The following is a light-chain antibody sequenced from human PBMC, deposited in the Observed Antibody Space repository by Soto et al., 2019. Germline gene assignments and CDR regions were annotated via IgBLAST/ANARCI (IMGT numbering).Light chain of an antibody. J-gene: IGKJ3*01. CDR2: WAS. CDR3: QQYFSTPGT. V-gene: IGKV4-1*01. CDR1: QSVFYSSNNKNY. Sequence: DIVMTQSPDSLAVSLGERATIKCKSTQSVFYSSNNKNYLAWYQQKPRHPPQLLIYWASTRESGVPDRLIGSGSGTDFTLTITSLQAEDVAVYYCQQYFSTPGTFGPGTKVDIK.